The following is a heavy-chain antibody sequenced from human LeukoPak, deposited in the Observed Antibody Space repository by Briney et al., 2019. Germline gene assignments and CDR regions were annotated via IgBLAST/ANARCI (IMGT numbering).Heavy chain of an antibody. J-gene: IGHJ4*02. V-gene: IGHV1-2*02. CDR2: INPNSGGT. CDR1: GYTFTGYY. Sequence: ASVKVSCKASGYTFTGYYMHWVRQAPGQGLEWMVWINPNSGGTNYAQKFQGRVTMTRDTSISTAYMELSRLRSDDTAVYYCANLGGYSGYDLSGYWGQGTLVTVSS. CDR3: ANLGGYSGYDLSGY. D-gene: IGHD5-12*01.